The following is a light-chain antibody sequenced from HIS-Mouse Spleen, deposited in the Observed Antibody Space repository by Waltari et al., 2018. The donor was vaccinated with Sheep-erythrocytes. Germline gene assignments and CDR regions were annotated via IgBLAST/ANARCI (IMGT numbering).Light chain of an antibody. Sequence: EIVLTQSPATLSLSPGERATLSCRASQSVSSHLAWYQQKPGQAPRLLINDESNRATGIPARFSGSGSWTDFTLTISSLEPEDFAVYYCQQRSNWYTFGQGTNLEIK. CDR2: DES. J-gene: IGKJ2*01. V-gene: IGKV3-11*01. CDR1: QSVSSH. CDR3: QQRSNWYT.